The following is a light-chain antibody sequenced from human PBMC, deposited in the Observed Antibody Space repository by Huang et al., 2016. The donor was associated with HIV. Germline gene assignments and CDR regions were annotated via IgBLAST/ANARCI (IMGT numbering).Light chain of an antibody. CDR3: QQLSTYPRT. Sequence: IPLTQSPSSLSASVGDRVTITCRASEGIGNYLAWYQQKPGKAPKLLVYGASTLQNWVPSRFSGTGSGSHFTLTISSLQPEDFATYCCQQLSTYPRTFGQGTKVEIK. V-gene: IGKV1-9*01. J-gene: IGKJ1*01. CDR2: GAS. CDR1: EGIGNY.